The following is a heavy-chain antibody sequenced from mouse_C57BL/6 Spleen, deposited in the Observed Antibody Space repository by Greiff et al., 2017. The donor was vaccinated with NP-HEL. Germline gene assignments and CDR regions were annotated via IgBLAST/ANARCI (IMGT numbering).Heavy chain of an antibody. V-gene: IGHV1-55*01. D-gene: IGHD2-4*01. CDR2: IYPGSGST. J-gene: IGHJ3*01. Sequence: QVHVKQSGAELVKPGASVKMSCKASGYTFTSYWITWVKQRPGQGLEWIGDIYPGSGSTNYNEKFKSKATLTVDTSSSTAYMQLSSLTSEDSAVYYCARYDYDSFAYWGQGTLVTVSA. CDR1: GYTFTSYW. CDR3: ARYDYDSFAY.